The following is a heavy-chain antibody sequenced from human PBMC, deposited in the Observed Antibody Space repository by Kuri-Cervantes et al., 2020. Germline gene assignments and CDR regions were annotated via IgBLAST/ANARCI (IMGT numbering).Heavy chain of an antibody. V-gene: IGHV3-33*01. CDR3: ARGSWFGDRYYGMDV. J-gene: IGHJ6*02. CDR2: IWYDGSNK. Sequence: GESLKISCAASGFTFSSYGMHWVRQAPGKGLEWVAVIWYDGSNKYYADSVEGRFTISRDNSKNTLYRQMNSLRAEDTAVYYCARGSWFGDRYYGMDVWGQGTTVTVSS. D-gene: IGHD3-10*01. CDR1: GFTFSSYG.